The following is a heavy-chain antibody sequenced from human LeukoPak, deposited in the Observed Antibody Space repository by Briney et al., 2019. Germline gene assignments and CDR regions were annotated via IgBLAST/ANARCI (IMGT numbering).Heavy chain of an antibody. Sequence: SVKVSCXASGYTFTSYDINWVRQAPGQGLEWMGGIIPIFGTANYAQKFQGRVTITTDESTSTAYMGLSSLRSEDTAVYYCARELGILGAFDIWGQGTMVTVSS. J-gene: IGHJ3*02. CDR3: ARELGILGAFDI. V-gene: IGHV1-69*05. CDR2: IIPIFGTA. D-gene: IGHD7-27*01. CDR1: GYTFTSYD.